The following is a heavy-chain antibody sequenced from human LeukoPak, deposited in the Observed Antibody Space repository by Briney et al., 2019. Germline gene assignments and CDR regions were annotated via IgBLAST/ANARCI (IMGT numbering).Heavy chain of an antibody. D-gene: IGHD3-22*01. CDR1: GFTFSSYA. V-gene: IGHV3-23*01. CDR2: ISGSGGST. Sequence: PGGSLRLSCAASGFTFSSYAMSWVRQAPGKGLEWVSAISGSGGSTYYADSVKGRFTISRDNSKNTLYLQMNSLRAEDTAVYYCAKGPYYDSSGHIDYWGQGTLVTVSS. J-gene: IGHJ4*02. CDR3: AKGPYYDSSGHIDY.